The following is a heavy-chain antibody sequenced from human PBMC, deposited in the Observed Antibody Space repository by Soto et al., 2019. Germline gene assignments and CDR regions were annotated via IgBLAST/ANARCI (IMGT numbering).Heavy chain of an antibody. Sequence: GESLKISCKGSGYSFTSYWIGWVRQMPGKGLEWMGIIYPGDSDTRYSPSFQGQVTISADKSISTAYLQWSSLKASDTAMYYCARGQALVPAADNWLDPWGQGTLVTVSS. V-gene: IGHV5-51*03. CDR1: GYSFTSYW. CDR2: IYPGDSDT. D-gene: IGHD2-2*01. J-gene: IGHJ5*02. CDR3: ARGQALVPAADNWLDP.